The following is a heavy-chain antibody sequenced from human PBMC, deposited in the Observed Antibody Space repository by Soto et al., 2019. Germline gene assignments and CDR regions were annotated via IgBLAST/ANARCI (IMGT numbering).Heavy chain of an antibody. J-gene: IGHJ3*01. CDR1: GYNFDSYC. CDR2: VCSGDSEV. V-gene: IGHV5-51*01. CDR3: ARRRDLTTFGGVPTIGLGPFDL. D-gene: IGHD3-16*01. Sequence: EVQLVQSGAEVKKPGESLKISCRGSGYNFDSYCVAWVRQMPGKGLEWMGIVCSGDSEVNYSPPFLGQVTISADRSISTAYLQWNSLQVSDTAIYYCARRRDLTTFGGVPTIGLGPFDLWGQGTSLTVSS.